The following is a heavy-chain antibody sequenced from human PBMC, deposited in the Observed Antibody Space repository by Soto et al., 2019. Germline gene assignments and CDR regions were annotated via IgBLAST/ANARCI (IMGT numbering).Heavy chain of an antibody. CDR2: ISWDGITS. CDR1: GFTFDDYP. V-gene: IGHV3-43D*04. Sequence: EVKLVESGGAVVQPGGSLRLSCTASGFTFDDYPMHWVRQAPGKGLEWISLISWDGITSYYADSVKGRFTISRDNRKNSLFLQMNSLRAEDTALYYCAKDLGRGGIAGGSCVDVWGQGTTVTVSS. D-gene: IGHD6-13*01. J-gene: IGHJ6*02. CDR3: AKDLGRGGIAGGSCVDV.